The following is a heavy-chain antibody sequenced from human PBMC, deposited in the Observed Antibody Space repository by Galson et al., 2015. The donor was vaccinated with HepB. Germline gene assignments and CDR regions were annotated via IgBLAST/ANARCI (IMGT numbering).Heavy chain of an antibody. D-gene: IGHD2-2*01. J-gene: IGHJ6*02. CDR1: GYTFTSYA. CDR2: INTNTGNP. V-gene: IGHV7-4-1*02. CDR3: ARILGVYEGEYQLVSSDYYYGTDV. Sequence: SVKVSCKASGYTFTSYAMNWVRQAPGQGLEWMGWINTNTGNPTYAQGFTGRFVFSLDTSVSTAYLQISSLKAEDTAVYYCARILGVYEGEYQLVSSDYYYGTDVWGQGTTVAVSS.